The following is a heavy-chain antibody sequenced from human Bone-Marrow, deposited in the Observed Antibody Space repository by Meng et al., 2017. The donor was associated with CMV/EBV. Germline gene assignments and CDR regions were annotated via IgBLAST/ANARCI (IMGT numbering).Heavy chain of an antibody. CDR3: ARSQGYQLLYVALD. J-gene: IGHJ4*02. CDR2: IYYSGST. CDR1: GGSISSSSYY. V-gene: IGHV4-39*07. D-gene: IGHD2-2*02. Sequence: SETLSLTCTVSGGSISSSSYYWGWIRQPPGKGLEWIGSIYYSGSTYYNPSLKSRVTISVDTSKNQFSLKLSSVTAADTAVYYCARSQGYQLLYVALDWGQGTLVTVSS.